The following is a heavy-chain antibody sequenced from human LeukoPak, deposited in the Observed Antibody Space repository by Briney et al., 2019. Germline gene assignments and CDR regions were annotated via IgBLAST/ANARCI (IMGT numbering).Heavy chain of an antibody. CDR3: ARAPGRGVRAVPVDFDL. V-gene: IGHV4-4*02. CDR2: IYHSGST. Sequence: SETLSLTCAVSGGSISSSNWWSWVRQPPGKGLEWIGEIYHSGSTNYNPSLKSRVTISVDKSKNQFSLKLSSVTAADTAVYYCARAPGRGVRAVPVDFDLWGRGTLVTVSS. D-gene: IGHD1-1*01. J-gene: IGHJ2*01. CDR1: GGSISSSNW.